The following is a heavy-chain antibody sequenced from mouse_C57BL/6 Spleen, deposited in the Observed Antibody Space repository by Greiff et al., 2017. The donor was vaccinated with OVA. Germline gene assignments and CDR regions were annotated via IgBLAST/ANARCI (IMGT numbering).Heavy chain of an antibody. CDR1: GYTFTSYW. J-gene: IGHJ3*01. Sequence: QVQLQQPGAELVRPGSSVKLSCKASGYTFTSYWMHWVKQRPIQGLEWIGNIDPSDSETHYNQKFKDKATLTVDKSSSTAYMQLSSLTSEDSAVYYCARLYDGYSAWFAYWGQGTLVTVSA. D-gene: IGHD2-3*01. V-gene: IGHV1-52*01. CDR2: IDPSDSET. CDR3: ARLYDGYSAWFAY.